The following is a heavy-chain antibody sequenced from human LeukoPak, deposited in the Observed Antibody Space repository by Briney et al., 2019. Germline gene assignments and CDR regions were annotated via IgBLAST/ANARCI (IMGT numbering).Heavy chain of an antibody. J-gene: IGHJ4*02. CDR2: INPNSGGT. D-gene: IGHD3-10*01. Sequence: ASVEVSCKASGYTFTGYYMHWVRQAPGQGLEWMGWINPNSGGTNYAQKFQGRVTMTRDTSISTAYMELSRLRSDDTAVYYCARGRLLVRGVAYFDYWGQGTLVTVSS. CDR3: ARGRLLVRGVAYFDY. V-gene: IGHV1-2*02. CDR1: GYTFTGYY.